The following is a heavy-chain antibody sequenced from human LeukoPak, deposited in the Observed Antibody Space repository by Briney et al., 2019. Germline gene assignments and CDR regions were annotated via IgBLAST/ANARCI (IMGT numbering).Heavy chain of an antibody. CDR2: ISWNSGSI. CDR3: AKKKGPPGVYYYYYYGMDV. V-gene: IGHV3-9*01. CDR1: GFTFDDYA. J-gene: IGHJ6*02. Sequence: GGSLRLSCAASGFTFDDYAMHWVRQAPGKGLEWVSGISWNSGSIGYADSVKGRFTISRDNAKNSLYLQMNSLRAEDTAVYYCAKKKGPPGVYYYYYYGMDVWGQGTTVTVSS. D-gene: IGHD3-10*01.